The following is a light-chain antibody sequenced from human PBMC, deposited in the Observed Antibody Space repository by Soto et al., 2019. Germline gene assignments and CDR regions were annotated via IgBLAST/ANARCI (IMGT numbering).Light chain of an antibody. V-gene: IGLV1-51*01. Sequence: QSVLTQPPSVSAAPGQTVTISCSGISSNIGNTYVACFQQHPAAAPNLLLYYNNKRPSGIPYRCSCSTSGTTATLRITGRLTGDEADYYCGTWDSSLSVGLFGGGTKVTVL. J-gene: IGLJ2*01. CDR3: GTWDSSLSVGL. CDR1: SSNIGNTY. CDR2: YNN.